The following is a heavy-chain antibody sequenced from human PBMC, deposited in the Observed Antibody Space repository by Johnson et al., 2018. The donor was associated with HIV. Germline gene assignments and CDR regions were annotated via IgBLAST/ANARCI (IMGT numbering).Heavy chain of an antibody. V-gene: IGHV3-30-3*01. CDR3: TTDLIVVIPIGAFDV. D-gene: IGHD3-16*01. J-gene: IGHJ3*01. CDR2: ISYDGSNK. CDR1: EFTFSSYA. Sequence: QMLLVESGGGVVHPGRSLRLSCAASEFTFSSYAMHWVRQAPGKGLEWVAVISYDGSNKYYAAPVKGRFTISRDDSKNTLYLQMNSLKTEDTAVYYCTTDLIVVIPIGAFDVWGQGTTVTV.